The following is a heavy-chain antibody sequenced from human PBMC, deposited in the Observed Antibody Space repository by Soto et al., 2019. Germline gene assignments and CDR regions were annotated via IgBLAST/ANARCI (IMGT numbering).Heavy chain of an antibody. CDR2: IYWDDDK. Sequence: GSGPTLVNPTQTLTLTCTFSGFSLSTSGVGVGWIRQPPGKALEWLALIYWDDDKRYSPSLKSRLTITKDTSKNQVVLTMTNMEPVDTATYYCAHSRRYDTLTGSHSGMDVWGPGTTLTVSS. CDR3: AHSRRYDTLTGSHSGMDV. J-gene: IGHJ6*02. CDR1: GFSLSTSGVG. V-gene: IGHV2-5*02. D-gene: IGHD3-9*01.